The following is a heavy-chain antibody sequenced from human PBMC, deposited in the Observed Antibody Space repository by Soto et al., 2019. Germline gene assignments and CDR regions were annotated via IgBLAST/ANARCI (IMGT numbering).Heavy chain of an antibody. CDR1: GFTFSSYW. CDR3: ARVAGLAGHV. J-gene: IGHJ4*02. Sequence: EAQLMESGGGLVQPGGSLRLSCAASGFTFSSYWMSWVRQAPGKGLEWVANIKQDGGDKYYVESVKGRFIISRDNAKNSLYLQMDSLRAEDTAVYYCARVAGLAGHVWGQGTLVTVSS. V-gene: IGHV3-7*01. CDR2: IKQDGGDK. D-gene: IGHD6-19*01.